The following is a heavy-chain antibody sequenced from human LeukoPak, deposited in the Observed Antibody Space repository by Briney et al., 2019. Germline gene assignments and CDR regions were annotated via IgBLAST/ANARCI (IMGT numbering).Heavy chain of an antibody. CDR1: GYTFTSYD. J-gene: IGHJ4*02. CDR2: MNPNSGNT. V-gene: IGHV1-8*01. D-gene: IGHD2-15*01. Sequence: ASVKISCKASGYTFTSYDINWVRQATGQGLEWMGWMNPNSGNTGYAQKFQGRVTMTRNTSISTAYMELSSLRSEDTAVYYCARGYCSGGSCYFNYWGQGTLVTVSS. CDR3: ARGYCSGGSCYFNY.